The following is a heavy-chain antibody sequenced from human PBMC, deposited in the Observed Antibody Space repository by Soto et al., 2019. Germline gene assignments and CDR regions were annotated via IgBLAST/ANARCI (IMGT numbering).Heavy chain of an antibody. J-gene: IGHJ4*02. Sequence: PGGSLRLSCAASGFTFSGYYMSWIRQAPGKGLEWVSYISGTSSYTNYADSVKGRFTISRDNAKKSLYLDMSSLRAEDTAVYYCARDRAFCGGDCYPGYFDYWGQGILVTVSS. V-gene: IGHV3-11*06. CDR2: ISGTSSYT. CDR3: ARDRAFCGGDCYPGYFDY. D-gene: IGHD2-21*02. CDR1: GFTFSGYY.